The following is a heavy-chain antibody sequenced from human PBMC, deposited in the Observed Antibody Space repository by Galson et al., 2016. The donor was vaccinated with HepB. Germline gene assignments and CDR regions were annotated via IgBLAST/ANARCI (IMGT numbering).Heavy chain of an antibody. D-gene: IGHD5-12*01. J-gene: IGHJ6*02. CDR2: IVVGSGNT. V-gene: IGHV1-58*01. CDR3: AAYSGYDFDYYYGMDV. CDR1: GFTFTSSA. Sequence: SVKVSCKASGFTFTSSAVQWVRQARGQRLEWIGWIVVGSGNTHYAQKFQERVTITRDMSTSTAYMELSSLRSEDTAVYYCAAYSGYDFDYYYGMDVWGQGTTVTVSS.